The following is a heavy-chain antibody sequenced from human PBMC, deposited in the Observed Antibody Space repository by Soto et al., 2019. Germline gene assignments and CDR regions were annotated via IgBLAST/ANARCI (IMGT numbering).Heavy chain of an antibody. V-gene: IGHV3-66*01. D-gene: IGHD1-26*01. Sequence: EVQLVESGGGLVQPGGSLRLPVAASGFTVISNSMSWFGRLQGKGLEWVSVIYSGGGTYYADSVKGRFTISRDNSKNTLYLQMNSLRAEDTAVYYCARDVVGATTEYFQHWGQGTLVTVSS. CDR2: IYSGGGT. CDR1: GFTVISNS. J-gene: IGHJ1*01. CDR3: ARDVVGATTEYFQH.